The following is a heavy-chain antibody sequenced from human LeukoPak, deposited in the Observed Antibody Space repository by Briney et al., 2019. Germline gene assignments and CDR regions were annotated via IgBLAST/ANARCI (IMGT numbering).Heavy chain of an antibody. Sequence: SETLSLTCAVYGGSFSGYYWSWIRQPPGKGLEWIGEINHSGSTNYNPSLKSRVTISVDTSKNQFSLKLSSVTAADTAVYYCARGHGGPSNWFDPWGQGTLVTVSP. V-gene: IGHV4-34*01. D-gene: IGHD3-16*01. CDR2: INHSGST. J-gene: IGHJ5*02. CDR3: ARGHGGPSNWFDP. CDR1: GGSFSGYY.